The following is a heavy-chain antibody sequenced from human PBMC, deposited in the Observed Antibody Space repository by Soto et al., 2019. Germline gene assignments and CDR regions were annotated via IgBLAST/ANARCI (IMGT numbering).Heavy chain of an antibody. J-gene: IGHJ4*02. CDR3: TSGPQLYGGIFDY. CDR1: GFTFSGSA. CDR2: IRSKANSYAT. D-gene: IGHD4-17*01. Sequence: GGSLRLSCAASGFTFSGSAMHWVRQASGKGLEWVGRIRSKANSYATAYAASVKGRFTISRDDSKNTACLQMNSLKTEDTAVYYCTSGPQLYGGIFDYWGQGTLVTVSS. V-gene: IGHV3-73*01.